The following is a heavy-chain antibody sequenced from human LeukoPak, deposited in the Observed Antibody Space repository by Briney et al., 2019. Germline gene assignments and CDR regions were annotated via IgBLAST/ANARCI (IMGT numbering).Heavy chain of an antibody. V-gene: IGHV3-74*01. Sequence: GGSLRLSCAASGFTFSSYWMHWVRQAPGKGLVWVSRITGDGSSTIYADSVKGRFTISRDNAKNTLYLQMNSLRAEDTAVYSCARVEKLGYRYAFDYWGQGTLVTVSS. D-gene: IGHD5-18*01. J-gene: IGHJ4*02. CDR2: ITGDGSST. CDR1: GFTFSSYW. CDR3: ARVEKLGYRYAFDY.